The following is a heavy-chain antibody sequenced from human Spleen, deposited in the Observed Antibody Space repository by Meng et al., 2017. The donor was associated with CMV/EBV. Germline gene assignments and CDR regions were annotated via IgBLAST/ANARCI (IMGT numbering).Heavy chain of an antibody. Sequence: SWGAIGSSSFYWGWIRQPPGKGLEWIGSVYWSGSTYYNPSLKSRVTISVDTSENQFSLKLSSVTAADTAVYYCATITGTTGWFDPWGQGTLVTVSS. V-gene: IGHV4-39*01. CDR3: ATITGTTGWFDP. D-gene: IGHD1-14*01. CDR2: VYWSGST. J-gene: IGHJ5*02. CDR1: WGAIGSSSFY.